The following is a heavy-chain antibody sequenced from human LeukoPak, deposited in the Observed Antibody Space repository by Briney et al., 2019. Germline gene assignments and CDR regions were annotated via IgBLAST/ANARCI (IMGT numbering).Heavy chain of an antibody. CDR2: INPSDAST. CDR3: ARGNGAAAIFHYFYMDV. Sequence: ASVKVSCKASGYTFTSYSMNWVRQAPGQRPEWMGIINPSDASTTYAQKFQGRVTMTRNTSISTAYMEVSSLRSEDTAVYYCARGNGAAAIFHYFYMDVWGKGTTVTISS. D-gene: IGHD6-13*01. J-gene: IGHJ6*03. V-gene: IGHV1-46*01. CDR1: GYTFTSYS.